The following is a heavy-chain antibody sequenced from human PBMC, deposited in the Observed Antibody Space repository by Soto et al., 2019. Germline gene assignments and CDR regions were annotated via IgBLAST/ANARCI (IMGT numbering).Heavy chain of an antibody. D-gene: IGHD6-19*01. J-gene: IGHJ4*02. Sequence: QVQLQESGPGLVKPSGTLSLTCAVSGGSISSSNWWSWVRQPPGKGLEWIGEIYHSGSTNYNPSLXGXXTISVDKSKNQFSLKLSSVTAADTAVYYCARVAVAGTLFDYWGQGTLVTVSS. CDR2: IYHSGST. CDR1: GGSISSSNW. V-gene: IGHV4-4*02. CDR3: ARVAVAGTLFDY.